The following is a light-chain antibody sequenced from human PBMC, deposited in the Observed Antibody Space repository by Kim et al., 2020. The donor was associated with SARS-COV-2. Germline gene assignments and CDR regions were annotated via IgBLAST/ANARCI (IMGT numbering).Light chain of an antibody. Sequence: LAPGEGGTLACGARHSVTNDCLGWLQQKPGQPPTLLIYGAYNRATGIPDRFSGSGSGTDFTLTISRLEPEDFALYYCQQYGNSPVAFGQGNKLDI. CDR2: GAY. CDR3: QQYGNSPVA. J-gene: IGKJ2*01. V-gene: IGKV3-20*01. CDR1: HSVTNDC.